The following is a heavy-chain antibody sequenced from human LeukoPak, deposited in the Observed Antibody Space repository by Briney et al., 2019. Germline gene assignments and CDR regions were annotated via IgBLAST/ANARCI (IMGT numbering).Heavy chain of an antibody. CDR2: IHYSGDI. CDR1: GVSVSSNNW. Sequence: SETLSLTCAVSGVSVSSNNWWTWVRQPPGQGLEWIGEIHYSGDIKYTPSLKTRVSLSMDTSRNRLSLNLNSVTVADTAVYYCATRDETRTRMFPPDSWGQGTRVTVSS. D-gene: IGHD1-1*01. V-gene: IGHV4-4*02. CDR3: ATRDETRTRMFPPDS. J-gene: IGHJ4*02.